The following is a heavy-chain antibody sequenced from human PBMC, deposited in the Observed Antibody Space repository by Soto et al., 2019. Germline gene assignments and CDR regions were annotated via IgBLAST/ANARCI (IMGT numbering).Heavy chain of an antibody. D-gene: IGHD3-22*01. CDR3: ARAQVAGYDRSGFYLVDHFDY. V-gene: IGHV1-18*01. Sequence: ASVKVSCKASGYTFTTSGISWVRQAPGQGLEWKGWISAYNSNTNYAQKLQGRVTMTTDTSTSTAYMELRSLRSDDTAVYYFARAQVAGYDRSGFYLVDHFDYWGQGTLVTVSS. CDR2: ISAYNSNT. J-gene: IGHJ4*02. CDR1: GYTFTTSG.